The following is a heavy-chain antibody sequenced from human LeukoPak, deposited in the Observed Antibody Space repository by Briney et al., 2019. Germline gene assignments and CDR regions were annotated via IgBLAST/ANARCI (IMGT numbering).Heavy chain of an antibody. CDR1: GGSISSNNW. CDR3: ARGGKWVGATDY. V-gene: IGHV4-4*02. J-gene: IGHJ4*02. Sequence: PSETLSLTCTVSGGSISSNNWWGWVRQPPGKGLEWIGEIYHSGSPNYNPSLKSRVTISVDTSKNQFSLKLSSVTAADTAVYYCARGGKWVGATDYWGQGTLVTVSS. D-gene: IGHD1-26*01. CDR2: IYHSGSP.